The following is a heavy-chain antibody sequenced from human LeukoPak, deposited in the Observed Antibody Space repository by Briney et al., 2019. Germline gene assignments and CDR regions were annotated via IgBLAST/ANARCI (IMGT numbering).Heavy chain of an antibody. CDR2: ISSSSSYI. V-gene: IGHV3-21*01. Sequence: GGSLRLSCAASGFTFSSNSMNWVRQAPGKGLEWVSSISSSSSYIYYADSVKGRLTISRDNAKNSLYLQMNSLRAEDTAVYYCAREGVIAVPFDYWGEGTLVTVSS. D-gene: IGHD3-16*02. J-gene: IGHJ4*02. CDR3: AREGVIAVPFDY. CDR1: GFTFSSNS.